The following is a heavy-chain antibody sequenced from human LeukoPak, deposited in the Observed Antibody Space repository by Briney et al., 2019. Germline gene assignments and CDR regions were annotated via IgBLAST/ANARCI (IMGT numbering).Heavy chain of an antibody. CDR3: ARGHYGESYNWFDP. CDR1: GGSFSGYY. D-gene: IGHD4-17*01. V-gene: IGHV4-34*01. CDR2: INHSGST. Sequence: SETLSLTCAVYGGSFSGYYWSWIRQPPGKGLEWIGEINHSGSTNYNPSLKSRVTISVDTSKNQFSLKLCSVTAADTAVYYCARGHYGESYNWFDPWGQGTLVTVSS. J-gene: IGHJ5*02.